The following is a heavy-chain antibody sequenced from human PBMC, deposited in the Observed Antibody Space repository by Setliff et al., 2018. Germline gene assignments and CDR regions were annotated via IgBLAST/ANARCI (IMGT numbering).Heavy chain of an antibody. Sequence: GGSLRLSCAASGLTFSSYWMTWVRQAPGKGLEWLANIKQDGSEIYSVDSVKGRFTVSRDNPKNSLYLQMGSLRVEDTAVYYCAKEMGLGRPFDYWGPGTLVTVSS. V-gene: IGHV3-7*03. CDR1: GLTFSSYW. CDR3: AKEMGLGRPFDY. D-gene: IGHD6-6*01. CDR2: IKQDGSEI. J-gene: IGHJ4*02.